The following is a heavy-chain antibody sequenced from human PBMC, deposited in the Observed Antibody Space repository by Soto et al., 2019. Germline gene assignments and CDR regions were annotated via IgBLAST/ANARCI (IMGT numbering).Heavy chain of an antibody. CDR1: GFTFDDYG. V-gene: IGHV3-20*01. Sequence: GGSLRLSCAASGFTFDDYGMSWVRQAPGKGLGWVSGINWNGGSTGYADSVKGRFTISRDNAKNSLYLQMNSLRAEDTALYHCARSVGVDTGGYYYYYMDVWGKGTTVTVSS. CDR3: ARSVGVDTGGYYYYYMDV. CDR2: INWNGGST. D-gene: IGHD5-18*01. J-gene: IGHJ6*03.